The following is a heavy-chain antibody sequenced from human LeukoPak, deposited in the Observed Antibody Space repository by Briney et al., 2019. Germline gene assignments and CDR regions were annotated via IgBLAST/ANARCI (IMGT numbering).Heavy chain of an antibody. CDR3: AKGAAADASGRYFDY. D-gene: IGHD6-13*01. CDR2: ITGSGATT. Sequence: GGSLRLSCAASEFTFSSYTMSWVRQAPGKGLEWVSAITGSGATTSYADSVKGRFTISRDNSKNTLFLQMNSLRVDDTAVYFCAKGAAADASGRYFDYWGQGTLVTVSS. V-gene: IGHV3-23*01. CDR1: EFTFSSYT. J-gene: IGHJ4*02.